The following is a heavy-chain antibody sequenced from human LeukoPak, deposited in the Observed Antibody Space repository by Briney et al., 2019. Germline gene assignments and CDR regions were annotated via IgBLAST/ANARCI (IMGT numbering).Heavy chain of an antibody. CDR2: INPSGGGT. D-gene: IGHD3-9*01. V-gene: IGHV1-46*01. J-gene: IGHJ6*03. Sequence: ASVKVSCKASGYTFTSYYIHWVRQAPGQGLEWMGIINPSGGGTSYAQKFQGRVTMTRDTSTSTVYMELNSLRSEDTAVYYCARDWPGDILTGYLGYHYYYMDVWGKGTTVTISS. CDR1: GYTFTSYY. CDR3: ARDWPGDILTGYLGYHYYYMDV.